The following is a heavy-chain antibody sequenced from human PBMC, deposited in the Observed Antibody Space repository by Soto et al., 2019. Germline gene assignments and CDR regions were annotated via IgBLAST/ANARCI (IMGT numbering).Heavy chain of an antibody. CDR2: IYSGGRN. CDR3: SKGSRRWEY. V-gene: IGHV4-4*07. Sequence: QVQLQESGPGLVKPSETLSLTCTVSGGSISSFYWSWIRQPAGKGLEWIGRIYSGGRNNYNPSLKSRGTLSVDTAKNQFFLRPSPGAAADPAMYYFSKGSRRWEYWGQGTLVTVSS. CDR1: GGSISSFY. J-gene: IGHJ4*02. D-gene: IGHD1-26*01.